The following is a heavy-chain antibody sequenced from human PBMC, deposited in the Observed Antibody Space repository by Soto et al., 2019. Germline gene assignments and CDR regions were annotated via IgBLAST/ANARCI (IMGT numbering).Heavy chain of an antibody. V-gene: IGHV3-33*01. CDR2: IWYDGSNK. CDR3: ARGLTVGGFWGCSGGSCYQPTLFDY. Sequence: QVQLVESGGGVVQPGRSLRLSCAASGFTFSSYGMHWVRQAPGKGLEWVAVIWYDGSNKYYADSVKGRFTISRDNSKNTRYLQMNSLRAEDTAVYYCARGLTVGGFWGCSGGSCYQPTLFDYWGQGTLVTVSS. D-gene: IGHD2-15*01. CDR1: GFTFSSYG. J-gene: IGHJ4*02.